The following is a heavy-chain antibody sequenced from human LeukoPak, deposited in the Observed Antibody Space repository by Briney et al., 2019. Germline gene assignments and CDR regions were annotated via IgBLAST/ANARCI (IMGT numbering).Heavy chain of an antibody. D-gene: IGHD3-10*01. Sequence: SETLSLTCAVSGGSISSGGYSWSWIRQPPGKGLEWIGYIYHSGSTYYNPSLKSRVTISVDRSMNQFSLKLSSVTAADTAVYYCARDRHYYGSGSYYNVFDYWGQGTLVTVSS. CDR3: ARDRHYYGSGSYYNVFDY. CDR1: GGSISSGGYS. V-gene: IGHV4-30-2*01. CDR2: IYHSGST. J-gene: IGHJ4*02.